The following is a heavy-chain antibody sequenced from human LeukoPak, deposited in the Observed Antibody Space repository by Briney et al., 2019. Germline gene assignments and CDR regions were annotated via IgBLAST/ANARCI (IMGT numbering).Heavy chain of an antibody. V-gene: IGHV3-48*01. J-gene: IGHJ4*02. CDR2: IRGSSTTI. CDR3: ARDARSHCGTDACYGPYFDY. CDR1: GFTFSTSS. D-gene: IGHD2-2*01. Sequence: AGGSLRLSCAASGFTFSTSSMNWVRQTPGKGLEWISYIRGSSTTIYYADSVEGRFPIYRQHDELSLYLQIQDLSVEDRGVCLCARDARSHCGTDACYGPYFDYWGQGSLVTVSS.